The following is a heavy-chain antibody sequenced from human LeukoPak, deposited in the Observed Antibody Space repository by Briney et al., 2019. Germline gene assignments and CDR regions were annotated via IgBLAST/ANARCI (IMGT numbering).Heavy chain of an antibody. CDR1: GGSISSYY. CDR3: ARGTGAAAGKNWFDP. J-gene: IGHJ5*02. V-gene: IGHV4-59*08. D-gene: IGHD6-13*01. Sequence: SETLSLTCTVSGGSISSYYWSWIRQPPGKGLEWIGYIYYSGSTNCNPSLKSRVTISVDTSKNQFSLKLSSVTAADTAVYYCARGTGAAAGKNWFDPWGQGTLVTVSS. CDR2: IYYSGST.